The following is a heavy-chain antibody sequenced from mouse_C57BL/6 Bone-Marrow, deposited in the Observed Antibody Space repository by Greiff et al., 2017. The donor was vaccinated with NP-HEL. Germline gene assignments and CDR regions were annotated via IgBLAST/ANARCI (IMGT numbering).Heavy chain of an antibody. Sequence: EVQRVESGGGLVKPGGSLKLSCAASGFTFSSYAMSWVRQTPEKRLEWVATISDGGSYTYYPDNVKGRFTISRDNAKNNLYLQMSHLKSEDTAMYYCARVYRLDAMDYWGQGTSVTVSS. D-gene: IGHD2-14*01. J-gene: IGHJ4*01. CDR3: ARVYRLDAMDY. CDR2: ISDGGSYT. CDR1: GFTFSSYA. V-gene: IGHV5-4*01.